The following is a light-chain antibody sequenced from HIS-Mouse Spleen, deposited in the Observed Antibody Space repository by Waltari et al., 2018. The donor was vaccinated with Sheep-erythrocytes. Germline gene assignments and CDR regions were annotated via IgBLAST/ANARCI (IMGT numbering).Light chain of an antibody. Sequence: EIVLTQSPATLSLSPGERATLSCRASQSVSSYLAWYQQKPGQAPRLLIYDASNRATGIPARLSGSGSGTDFTLTISSLEPEDFAVYYCQQRSNWPQPWTFGQGTKVEIK. J-gene: IGKJ1*01. CDR2: DAS. CDR3: QQRSNWPQPWT. V-gene: IGKV3-11*01. CDR1: QSVSSY.